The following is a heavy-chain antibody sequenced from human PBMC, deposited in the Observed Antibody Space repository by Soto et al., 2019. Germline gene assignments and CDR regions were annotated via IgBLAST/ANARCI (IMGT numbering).Heavy chain of an antibody. CDR2: ISYDGSNK. V-gene: IGHV3-30*18. D-gene: IGHD3-3*01. J-gene: IGHJ6*02. Sequence: HPGGSLRLSCAASGFTFSSYGMHWVRQAPGKGLEWVAVISYDGSNKYYADSVKGRFTISRDNSKNTLYLQMNSLRAEDTAVYYCAKDFSAGYSDFWSGLYPAYYGMDVWGQGTTVTVSS. CDR1: GFTFSSYG. CDR3: AKDFSAGYSDFWSGLYPAYYGMDV.